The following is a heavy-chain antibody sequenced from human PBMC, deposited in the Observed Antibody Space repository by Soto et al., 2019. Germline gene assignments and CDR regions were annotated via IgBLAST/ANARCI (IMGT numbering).Heavy chain of an antibody. D-gene: IGHD1-26*01. V-gene: IGHV1-69*12. J-gene: IGHJ6*02. CDR1: GGTFSSYA. CDR3: AARRGTPASDYYYGMDV. CDR2: IIPIFGTA. Sequence: QVQLVQSGAEVKKPGSSVKVSCKASGGTFSSYAISWVRQAPGQGLEWMGGIIPIFGTANYAQKFQGRVTITADESTSTDYMGLSSLRSEDTAVYYCAARRGTPASDYYYGMDVWGQGTTVTVSS.